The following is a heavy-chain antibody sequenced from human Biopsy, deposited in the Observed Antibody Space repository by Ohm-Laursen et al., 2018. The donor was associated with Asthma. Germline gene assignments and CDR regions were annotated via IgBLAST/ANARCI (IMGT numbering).Heavy chain of an antibody. V-gene: IGHV3-48*01. CDR3: PKDVFPGWEVRRGPDY. J-gene: IGHJ4*02. CDR2: ISSSSSPI. Sequence: SLRLSCTASGITLSSFSMNWVRQAPGRGLEWVSYISSSSSPIYYADSVKGRFTISRDNSKNTMYLEMNNLRAEDTAVYYCPKDVFPGWEVRRGPDYWGQGTLVTVSA. CDR1: GITLSSFS. D-gene: IGHD1-26*01.